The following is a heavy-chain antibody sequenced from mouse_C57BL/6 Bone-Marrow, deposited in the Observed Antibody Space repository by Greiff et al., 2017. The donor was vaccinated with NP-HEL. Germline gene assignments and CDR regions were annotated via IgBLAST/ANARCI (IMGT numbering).Heavy chain of an antibody. CDR3: ARRDYGSLDY. D-gene: IGHD1-1*01. CDR2: ISPNNGGT. V-gene: IGHV1-26*01. J-gene: IGHJ2*01. CDR1: GYTFTDYY. Sequence: VQLQQSGPELVKPGASVKLSCKASGYTFTDYYMTWVKQSHGKSLEWIGYISPNNGGTSYTQTFKGKATLSVDKASSTAYMELRSLTSEDAVFYYCARRDYGSLDYWGQGTTLTVSS.